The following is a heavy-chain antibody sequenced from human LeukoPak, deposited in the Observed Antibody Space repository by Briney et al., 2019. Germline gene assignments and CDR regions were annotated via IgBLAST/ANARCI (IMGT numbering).Heavy chain of an antibody. CDR3: ARDRDVYSSRWNRNFAY. CDR1: GFTFSNYG. D-gene: IGHD6-13*01. J-gene: IGHJ4*02. CDR2: IWYDGSNK. Sequence: TGGSLRLSCAASGFTFSNYGMHWVRQAPGKGLEWVAIIWYDGSNKYYADSVKGRFTISRDNSKNTLYLQMNSLRAEDTAVYYCARDRDVYSSRWNRNFAYWGQGTLVTVPA. V-gene: IGHV3-33*01.